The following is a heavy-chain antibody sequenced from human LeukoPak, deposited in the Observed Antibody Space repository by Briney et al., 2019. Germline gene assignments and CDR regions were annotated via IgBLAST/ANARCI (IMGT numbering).Heavy chain of an antibody. Sequence: SVKVSCKASGGTFSSYTISWVRQAPGQGLEWMGRIIPILGMANYAQKFQGRVTITADKSTSTAYMELSSLRSEDTAVYYCAREKDFGVVISPRYYYYYMDVWGKGTTVTVSS. V-gene: IGHV1-69*04. CDR2: IIPILGMA. CDR3: AREKDFGVVISPRYYYYYMDV. J-gene: IGHJ6*03. D-gene: IGHD3-3*01. CDR1: GGTFSSYT.